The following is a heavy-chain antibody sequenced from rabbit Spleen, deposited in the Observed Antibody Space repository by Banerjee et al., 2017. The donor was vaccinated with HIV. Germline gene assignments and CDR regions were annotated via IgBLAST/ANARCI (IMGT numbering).Heavy chain of an antibody. Sequence: QSLEESGGGLVQPEGSLTLTCTTSGFSFSSNHYMCWVRQAPGKGLEWIACTAAGGSAFTYYASWAKGRFTCSKASSTTVTLQMTSLTAADTATYFCARDPSGDSLNDFNLWGPGTLVTVS. CDR3: ARDPSGDSLNDFNL. J-gene: IGHJ4*01. CDR1: GFSFSSNHY. D-gene: IGHD7-1*01. CDR2: TAAGGSAFT. V-gene: IGHV1S40*01.